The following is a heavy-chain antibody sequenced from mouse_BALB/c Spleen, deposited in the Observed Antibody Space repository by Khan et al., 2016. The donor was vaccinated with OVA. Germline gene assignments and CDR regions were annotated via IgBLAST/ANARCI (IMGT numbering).Heavy chain of an antibody. CDR2: INTYTGEP. J-gene: IGHJ4*01. D-gene: IGHD2-10*01. V-gene: IGHV9-3-1*01. CDR3: ARPPYFSYVMVY. CDR1: GYTFTSYG. Sequence: QIQLVQSGPELKKPGESVKISCKASGYTFTSYGMNWVKQAPGQGLKWMGWINTYTGEPPYADNFKGRFAFSLETSASTAYLPINNLKNEDTATYFCARPPYFSYVMVYWGQGTSVTVSS.